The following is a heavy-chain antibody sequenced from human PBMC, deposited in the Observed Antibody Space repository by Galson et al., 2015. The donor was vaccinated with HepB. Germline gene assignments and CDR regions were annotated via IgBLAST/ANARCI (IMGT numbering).Heavy chain of an antibody. CDR1: GYSFTNYA. Sequence: SVKVSCKASGYSFTNYAISWVRQAPGQGLEWMGWISAYNGNTNYAQKFQGRVTMTTDTSTSTAYMELRSLRSDDTAVYYCAREITQDIVVVPAAIDYYYYGMDVWGQGTTVTVSS. J-gene: IGHJ6*02. CDR3: AREITQDIVVVPAAIDYYYYGMDV. V-gene: IGHV1-18*04. CDR2: ISAYNGNT. D-gene: IGHD2-2*02.